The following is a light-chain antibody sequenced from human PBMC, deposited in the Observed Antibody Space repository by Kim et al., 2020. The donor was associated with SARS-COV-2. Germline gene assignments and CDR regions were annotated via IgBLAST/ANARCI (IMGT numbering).Light chain of an antibody. V-gene: IGKV3-15*01. Sequence: VSPGERATLSCRASQSVGSNLAWYQQGPGQAPRLLIYSTSSRATGIPARFSGSGSGTEFTLTISSLQSEDFAVYYCQQYNNWPPYTFGQGTKLEI. CDR1: QSVGSN. J-gene: IGKJ2*01. CDR2: STS. CDR3: QQYNNWPPYT.